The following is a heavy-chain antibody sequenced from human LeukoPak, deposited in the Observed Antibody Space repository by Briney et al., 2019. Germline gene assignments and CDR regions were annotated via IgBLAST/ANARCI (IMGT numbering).Heavy chain of an antibody. D-gene: IGHD3-22*01. J-gene: IGHJ4*02. CDR2: IRYDGSNK. V-gene: IGHV3-30*02. CDR1: GFTFSSYG. Sequence: AGGSLRLSCAASGFTFSSYGMHWVRQAPGKGLEWVAFIRYDGSNKYYADSVKGRFTISRDNSKNTLYLQMNSLRAEDTAVYYCAKDSSSPYYYYDSSGYYVFDYWGQGTLVTVSS. CDR3: AKDSSSPYYYYDSSGYYVFDY.